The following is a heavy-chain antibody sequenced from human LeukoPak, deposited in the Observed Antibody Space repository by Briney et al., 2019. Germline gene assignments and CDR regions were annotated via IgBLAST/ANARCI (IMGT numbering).Heavy chain of an antibody. CDR1: GGTFSSYT. V-gene: IGHV1-69*06. Sequence: ASVKVSCKASGGTFSSYTISWVRQAPGQGLEWMGGIIPIFGTTNYAQKFQGRVTITADRSTSTAYMELSSLRSEDTAVYYCARKWSGSWYFDYWGQGTLVTVSS. J-gene: IGHJ4*02. CDR2: IIPIFGTT. D-gene: IGHD6-13*01. CDR3: ARKWSGSWYFDY.